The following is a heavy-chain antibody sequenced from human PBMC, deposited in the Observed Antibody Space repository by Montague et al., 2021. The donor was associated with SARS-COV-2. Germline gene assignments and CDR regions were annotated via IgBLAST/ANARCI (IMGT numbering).Heavy chain of an antibody. D-gene: IGHD4-17*01. Sequence: VKPTQTLTLTCTFSGFSLSTSGVGVGWIRQPPGKALEWLALIYWDDDKRYSPSLKRRLTITKDTSKNQVVLTMTNIDPVDTATYYCAHSYGDYLFDYWGQGTLVSVSS. CDR1: GFSLSTSGVG. CDR2: IYWDDDK. CDR3: AHSYGDYLFDY. J-gene: IGHJ4*02. V-gene: IGHV2-5*02.